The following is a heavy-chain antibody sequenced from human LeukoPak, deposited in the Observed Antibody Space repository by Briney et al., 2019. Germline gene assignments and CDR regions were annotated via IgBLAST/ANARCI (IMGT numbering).Heavy chain of an antibody. V-gene: IGHV3-23*05. CDR2: IYDSGSRT. CDR1: GFIFSNYA. Sequence: PGGSLRLSCAASGFIFSNYAMSWVRQAPGEGLEWVSTIYDSGSRTYYADSAKGQFTISRDNSRSTLFLEMNSLGAEDTAVYYCAREIFTGTYPDGFDIWGRGTLVTVSS. CDR3: AREIFTGTYPDGFDI. J-gene: IGHJ3*02. D-gene: IGHD3-9*01.